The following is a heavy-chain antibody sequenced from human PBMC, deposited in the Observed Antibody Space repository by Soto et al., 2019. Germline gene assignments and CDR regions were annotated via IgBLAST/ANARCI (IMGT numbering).Heavy chain of an antibody. CDR3: AHRHYYGIHPKPFAY. V-gene: IGHV2-5*02. Sequence: QITLKESGPTLVKPTQTLTLTCTFSGFSLSTSGVAVNWIRQPPGKALEWLALIYWDDDKQYSPSLRNRLTITKDTSKNQVVLTLTNMDPVDTATYYCAHRHYYGIHPKPFAYWGQGTLVTVSS. CDR2: IYWDDDK. J-gene: IGHJ4*02. CDR1: GFSLSTSGVA. D-gene: IGHD4-17*01.